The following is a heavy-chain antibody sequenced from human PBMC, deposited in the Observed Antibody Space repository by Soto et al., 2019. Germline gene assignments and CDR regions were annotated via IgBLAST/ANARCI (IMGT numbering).Heavy chain of an antibody. CDR1: GYTFTSYG. CDR3: ARGGFYDSSGARNYYYYCMNV. Sequence: QVQLVQSGAEVKKPGASVKVSCKASGYTFTSYGINWVRQAPGQGLEWLGWISAYDGYTNYAQILQGRVSMTTDTSTKTAYMELRSLRSDDTAMYYCARGGFYDSSGARNYYYYCMNVWGQGTTVTVSS. D-gene: IGHD3-22*01. V-gene: IGHV1-18*01. J-gene: IGHJ6*02. CDR2: ISAYDGYT.